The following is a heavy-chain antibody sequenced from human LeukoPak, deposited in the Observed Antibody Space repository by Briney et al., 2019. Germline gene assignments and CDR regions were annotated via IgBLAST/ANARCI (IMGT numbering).Heavy chain of an antibody. J-gene: IGHJ4*02. CDR3: ARGGGGYHVDY. CDR2: IYSSEYT. V-gene: IGHV4-59*01. CDR1: NASMTYYY. Sequence: PSETLSLTCTVSNASMTYYYWSWIRQPPGKGLEWIGYIYSSEYTNYNPSLKSRVTISADTSKNQVSLKLTSVTAADTAVFYCARGGGGYHVDYWGQGTLVTVSS. D-gene: IGHD2-15*01.